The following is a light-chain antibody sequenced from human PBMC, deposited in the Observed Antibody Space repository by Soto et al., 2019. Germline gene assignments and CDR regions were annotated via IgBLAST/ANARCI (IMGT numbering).Light chain of an antibody. CDR1: QSISTY. V-gene: IGKV1-39*01. J-gene: IGKJ4*01. CDR2: TAS. CDR3: QQLNSYPLT. Sequence: DIQMTQSPSSLPAYVGDRVTLTCRASQSISTYLNWYQQKPGKAPDLLIYTASSLESGVPSRFSGSGSGTDFTLTISSLQPEDFATYFCQQLNSYPLTFGAGTKVDIK.